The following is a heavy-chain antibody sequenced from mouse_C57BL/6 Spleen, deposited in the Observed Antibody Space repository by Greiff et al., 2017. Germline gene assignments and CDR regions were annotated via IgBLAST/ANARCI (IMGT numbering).Heavy chain of an antibody. D-gene: IGHD1-1*01. V-gene: IGHV1-15*01. CDR2: IDPETGGT. J-gene: IGHJ2*01. CDR3: TRSTSYYYGEGLFDY. Sequence: VQLVESGAELVRPGASVTLSCKASGYTFTDYEMHWVKQTPVHGLEWIGAIDPETGGTAYNQKFKGKAILTADKSSSTAYMELRSLTSEDSAVYYCTRSTSYYYGEGLFDYWGQGTTLTVSS. CDR1: GYTFTDYE.